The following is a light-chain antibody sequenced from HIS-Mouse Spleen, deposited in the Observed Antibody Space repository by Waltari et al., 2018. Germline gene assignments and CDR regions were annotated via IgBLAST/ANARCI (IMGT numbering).Light chain of an antibody. CDR1: QGIRSY. V-gene: IGKV1-9*01. Sequence: DIQLTQSPSFLSASVGDRVTITCRASQGIRSYLAWYQQKPGKAPKLLIYAASTLKSGVPSRFSGSGSRTEFTLTISSLQPDDFATYYCQQLNSYPPTFGQGTKVEIK. CDR3: QQLNSYPPT. J-gene: IGKJ1*01. CDR2: AAS.